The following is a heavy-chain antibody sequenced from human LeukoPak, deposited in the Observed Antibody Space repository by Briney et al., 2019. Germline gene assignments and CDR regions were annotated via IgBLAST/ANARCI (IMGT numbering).Heavy chain of an antibody. V-gene: IGHV4-59*01. J-gene: IGHJ1*01. D-gene: IGHD6-6*01. CDR3: ARGGAARLHFQN. CDR1: GGSISTYY. Sequence: SETLSLTCTVSGGSISTYYWNWVRQPPGKGLEWLGYIYHSGSTNYNPSLQSRVTISVDTSKNQFSLNLNSVTAADTAVYYCARGGAARLHFQNWGQGTLVTVSS. CDR2: IYHSGST.